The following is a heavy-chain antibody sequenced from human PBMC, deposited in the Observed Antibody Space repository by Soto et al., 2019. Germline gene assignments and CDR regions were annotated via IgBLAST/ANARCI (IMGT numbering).Heavy chain of an antibody. D-gene: IGHD6-19*01. CDR1: GYTFTGYA. V-gene: IGHV1-3*01. CDR2: INAGNGNT. J-gene: IGHJ4*02. CDR3: SRAVAVAADFDY. Sequence: ASVKVSCKASGYTFTGYAMHWVRQAPGQRLEWMGWINAGNGNTKYSQKFQGRVTITRDTSASTAYMELSSLRSEDTAVYYCSRAVAVAADFDYWGQGTLVTVSS.